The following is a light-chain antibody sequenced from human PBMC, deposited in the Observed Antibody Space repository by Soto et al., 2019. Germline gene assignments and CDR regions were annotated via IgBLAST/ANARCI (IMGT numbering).Light chain of an antibody. CDR3: SSYTSSNTEV. CDR1: SSDVGGYNY. J-gene: IGLJ1*01. Sequence: QSVLTQPASVSVSPGHSIAISCTGSSSDVGGYNYVSWYQQHPGKAPKLMIKDVTDRPSGVPDRFSASKSGNTASLTISGLQAEDEADYYCSSYTSSNTEVFGTGTKVTVL. CDR2: DVT. V-gene: IGLV2-14*03.